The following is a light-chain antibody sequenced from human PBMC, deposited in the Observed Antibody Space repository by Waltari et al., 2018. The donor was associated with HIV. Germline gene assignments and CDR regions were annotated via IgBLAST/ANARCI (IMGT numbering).Light chain of an antibody. V-gene: IGLV2-23*02. CDR1: SSTVGSYTL. CDR3: CSYTGSNPFLL. J-gene: IGLJ2*01. CDR2: EVS. Sequence: QSALTQPASVSGSPGQSITISCTGTSSTVGSYTLVSWYQQHPGRAPKVMIYEVSKRPSGVSNRFSGSKSGNTASLTISGLQAEDEADYYCCSYTGSNPFLLFGGGTKLTVL.